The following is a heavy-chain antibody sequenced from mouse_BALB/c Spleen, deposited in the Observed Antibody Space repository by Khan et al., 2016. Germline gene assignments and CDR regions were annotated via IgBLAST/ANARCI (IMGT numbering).Heavy chain of an antibody. V-gene: IGHV2-9*02. D-gene: IGHD1-1*02. CDR3: VRVRFGSYDYFDY. CDR2: IWAGGST. J-gene: IGHJ2*01. Sequence: QVQLKESGPGLVAPSQSLSITCTASGFSLTTYGIHWVRQPPGKGLKWLGVIWAGGSTNYNSAPMSRLSISKDNPKSQASLNMNSLQTDDTAMYYCVRVRFGSYDYFDYWGQGTTLTVSS. CDR1: GFSLTTYG.